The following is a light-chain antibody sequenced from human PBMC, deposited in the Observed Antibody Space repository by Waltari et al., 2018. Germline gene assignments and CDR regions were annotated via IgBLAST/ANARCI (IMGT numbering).Light chain of an antibody. CDR1: SLRRYY. J-gene: IGLJ3*02. CDR2: GQD. Sequence: SSELTQDPAVSVALGQTVSITCQGDSLRRYYDSWYQQRPGQAPILILYGQDNRPSGIPDRFSGSTSGNTASLTITGAQAEDEADYYCLSRDTTSTRVFGGGTRLTV. CDR3: LSRDTTSTRV. V-gene: IGLV3-19*01.